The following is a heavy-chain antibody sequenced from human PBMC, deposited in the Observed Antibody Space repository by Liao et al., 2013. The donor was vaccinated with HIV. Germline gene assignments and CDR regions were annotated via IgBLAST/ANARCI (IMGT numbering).Heavy chain of an antibody. Sequence: QLQLQESGPGLVKPSETLSLTCTVYGGSFSGYYWSWVRQPPGKGLEWIGEINQSGSTNYNPSLKSRVTISVDTSKNQFSLKLSSVTAADTAVYYCARAPVSYGDYGYYYYYMDVWGKGTTVTVSS. CDR1: GGSFSGYY. CDR2: INQSGST. V-gene: IGHV4-34*10. CDR3: ARAPVSYGDYGYYYYYMDV. D-gene: IGHD4-17*01. J-gene: IGHJ6*03.